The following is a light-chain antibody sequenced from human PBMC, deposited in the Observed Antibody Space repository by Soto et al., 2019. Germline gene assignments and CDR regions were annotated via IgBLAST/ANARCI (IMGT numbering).Light chain of an antibody. CDR2: GAS. J-gene: IGKJ2*01. Sequence: EIVLTQSPGSLSLSPRETATLSCRASQSVSSNHLAWYQQKPGQAPRLLIYGASRRATGIPDRFSGSGSGTDFTLTISRLEPEDFAMYYWQQYGSSTYTFGQGTKVEIK. V-gene: IGKV3-20*01. CDR3: QQYGSSTYT. CDR1: QSVSSNH.